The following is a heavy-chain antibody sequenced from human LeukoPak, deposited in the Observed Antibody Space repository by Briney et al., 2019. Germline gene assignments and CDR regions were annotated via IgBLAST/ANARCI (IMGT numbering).Heavy chain of an antibody. Sequence: PETLSLTCAVYGGSFSGYYWSWIRQPPGKGLEWIGEINHSGSTNYNPSLKSRVTISVDTSKNQFSLKLSSVTAADTAVYYCARVTKMTTVTTSYGFDPWGQGTLVTVSS. CDR1: GGSFSGYY. CDR3: ARVTKMTTVTTSYGFDP. D-gene: IGHD4-11*01. V-gene: IGHV4-34*01. CDR2: INHSGST. J-gene: IGHJ5*02.